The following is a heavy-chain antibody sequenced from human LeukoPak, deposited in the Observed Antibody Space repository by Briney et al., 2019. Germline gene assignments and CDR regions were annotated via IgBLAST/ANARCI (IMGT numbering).Heavy chain of an antibody. CDR1: GYSISSGYY. CDR3: ARILLERRGWSGNWFDP. Sequence: SETLSLTCTVSGYSISSGYYWGWLRQPPGKGLEWIGSIYHSGSTYYNPSLKSRVTISVDTSKNQFSLKLSSVTAADTAVYYCARILLERRGWSGNWFDPWGQGTLVTVSS. J-gene: IGHJ5*02. D-gene: IGHD1-1*01. CDR2: IYHSGST. V-gene: IGHV4-38-2*02.